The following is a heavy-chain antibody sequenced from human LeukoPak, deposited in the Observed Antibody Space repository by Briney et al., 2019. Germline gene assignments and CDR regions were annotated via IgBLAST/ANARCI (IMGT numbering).Heavy chain of an antibody. J-gene: IGHJ4*02. CDR3: XXXXXYDILTGYPLDY. CDR2: INPNSGGT. D-gene: IGHD3-9*01. CDR1: GYTFTGYY. Sequence: ASVKVSCKASGYTFTGYYMHWVRQAPGQGLEWMGWINPNSGGTNYAQKFQGRVTMTRDTSISTAYMELSRLRSDDTAVYYCXXXXXYDILTGYPLDYWGQGTLVTVSS. V-gene: IGHV1-2*02.